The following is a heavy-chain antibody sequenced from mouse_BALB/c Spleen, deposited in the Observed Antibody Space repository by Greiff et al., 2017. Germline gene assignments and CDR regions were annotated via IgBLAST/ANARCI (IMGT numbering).Heavy chain of an antibody. CDR1: GFSLTGYG. CDR2: IWGDGST. D-gene: IGHD2-3*01. V-gene: IGHV2-6-7*01. Sequence: QVQLKESGPGLVAPSQSLSITCTVSGFSLTGYGVNWVRQPPGKGLEWLGMIWGDGSTDYNSALKSRLSISKDNSKSQVFLKMNSLQTDDTARYYCARDDGYYHYYAMDYWGQGTSVTVSS. CDR3: ARDDGYYHYYAMDY. J-gene: IGHJ4*01.